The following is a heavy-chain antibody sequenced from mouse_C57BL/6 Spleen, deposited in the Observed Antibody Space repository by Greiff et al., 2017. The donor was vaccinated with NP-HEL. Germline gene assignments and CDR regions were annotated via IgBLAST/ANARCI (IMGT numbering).Heavy chain of an antibody. V-gene: IGHV1-54*01. Sequence: QVQLKQSGAELVRPGTSVKVSCKASGYAFTNYLIEWVKQRPGQGLEWIGVINPGSGGTNYNEKFKGKATLTADKSSSTAYMQLSSLTSEDSAVYFWARGGGRGDYWGQGTTLTVSS. CDR3: ARGGGRGDY. CDR2: INPGSGGT. J-gene: IGHJ2*01. CDR1: GYAFTNYL.